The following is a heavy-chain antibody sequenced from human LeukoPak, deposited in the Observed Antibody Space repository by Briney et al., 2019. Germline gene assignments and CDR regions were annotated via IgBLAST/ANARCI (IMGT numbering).Heavy chain of an antibody. CDR2: LNWNGGST. J-gene: IGHJ6*04. CDR1: GFTFDDYG. D-gene: IGHD3-10*02. V-gene: IGHV3-20*04. CDR3: AELGITMIGGV. Sequence: AGGSLRLSCAASGFTFDDYGMSWVRQAPGKGLEWVSGLNWNGGSTGCADSVKGRFTISRDNAKNSLYLQMNSLRAEDTAVYYCAELGITMIGGVWGKGTTVTISS.